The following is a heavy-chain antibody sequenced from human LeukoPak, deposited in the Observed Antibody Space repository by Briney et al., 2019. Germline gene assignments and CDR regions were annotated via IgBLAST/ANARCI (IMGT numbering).Heavy chain of an antibody. CDR3: ARLGGRGVFGVVPDWFDP. CDR2: IYPRDSHT. J-gene: IGHJ5*02. CDR1: GYSFTSYW. D-gene: IGHD3-3*01. Sequence: GESLKISCKGSGYSFTSYWIGWVRQMPGKGLEWMGIIYPRDSHTRHSLSFQRQVTIPADNSISTAYLQWSSLKASYTAMYYCARLGGRGVFGVVPDWFDPWGQGPVVSVSS. V-gene: IGHV5-51*01.